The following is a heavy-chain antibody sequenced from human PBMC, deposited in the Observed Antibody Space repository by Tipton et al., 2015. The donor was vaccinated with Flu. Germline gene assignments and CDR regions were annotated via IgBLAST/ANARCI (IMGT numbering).Heavy chain of an antibody. CDR3: ARRDYSNYVSEPKNWFDS. D-gene: IGHD4-11*01. J-gene: IGHJ5*01. V-gene: IGHV4-38-2*01. CDR1: GDSIGGGYC. Sequence: TLSLTCSVSGDSIGGGYCWGWIRQPPGKGLEWIGNVCQSGSTYYNPSLKSRVTISLARSKNQFSLRMTSVTAADAAVYHCARRDYSNYVSEPKNWFDSWGQGTLVTVSS. CDR2: VCQSGST.